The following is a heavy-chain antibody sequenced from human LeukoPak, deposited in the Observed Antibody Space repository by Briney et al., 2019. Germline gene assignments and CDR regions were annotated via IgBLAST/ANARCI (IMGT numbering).Heavy chain of an antibody. D-gene: IGHD1-14*01. V-gene: IGHV3-74*01. CDR3: ARDLLSGAPDYFDS. J-gene: IGHJ4*02. CDR2: IYSDGSST. Sequence: GGSLRLSCAASGFTFSSYWMHWVRQAPGKGLVWVSRIYSDGSSTSYADSVKGRFTISRDNSGKTLYLEMNSLRVDDSAVYFCARDLLSGAPDYFDSWGQGTLVTVSS. CDR1: GFTFSSYW.